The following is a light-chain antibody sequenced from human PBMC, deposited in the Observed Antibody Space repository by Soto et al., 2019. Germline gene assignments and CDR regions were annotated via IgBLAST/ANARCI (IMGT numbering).Light chain of an antibody. CDR3: QQYSSSPIT. J-gene: IGKJ5*01. CDR2: GAS. CDR1: QSIGSSY. Sequence: EVVLTQSPGTLSLSPGDRATLSCRASQSIGSSYLAWYQQKPGQAPRLLIYGASSRATGIPDRFSGGGSGTDFSLTISRLDPEDFAVYYCQQYSSSPITFXQGTRMEIK. V-gene: IGKV3-20*01.